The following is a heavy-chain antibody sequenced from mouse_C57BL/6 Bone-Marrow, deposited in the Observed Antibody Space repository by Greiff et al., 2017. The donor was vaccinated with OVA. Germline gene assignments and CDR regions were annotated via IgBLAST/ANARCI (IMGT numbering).Heavy chain of an antibody. CDR2: IYPGNSDT. CDR3: TGLYYSGSGGFAY. J-gene: IGHJ3*01. Sequence: EVQLQQSGTVLARPGASVKMSCKTSGYTFTSYWMHWVKQRPGQGLEWIGAIYPGNSDTSYNQKFKGKAKLTAVTSASTAYMELSSLTNADSAVFYGTGLYYSGSGGFAYWGQGTLVTVSA. D-gene: IGHD1-1*01. CDR1: GYTFTSYW. V-gene: IGHV1-5*01.